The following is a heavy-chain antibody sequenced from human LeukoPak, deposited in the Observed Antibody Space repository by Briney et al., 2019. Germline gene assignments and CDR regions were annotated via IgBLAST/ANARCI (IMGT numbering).Heavy chain of an antibody. Sequence: GGSLRLSCAASGFTFSTYVMSWVRQAPGKGLEWVSAISGSGASAYYADSVKGRFTISRDNSKNTLYLQMNSLRAEDTAVYYCARAPYKKHAFDIWGQGTMVTVSS. V-gene: IGHV3-23*01. CDR2: ISGSGASA. CDR1: GFTFSTYV. D-gene: IGHD1-1*01. J-gene: IGHJ3*02. CDR3: ARAPYKKHAFDI.